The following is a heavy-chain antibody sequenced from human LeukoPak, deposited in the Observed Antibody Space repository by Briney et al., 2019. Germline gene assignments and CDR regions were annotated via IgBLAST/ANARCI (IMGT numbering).Heavy chain of an antibody. D-gene: IGHD6-13*01. J-gene: IGHJ6*02. Sequence: KASEILPLTCTVSGGSISSGSYYWSWIRQPAGKGLEWIGRIYTSGSTNYNPSLKSRVTISVDTSKNQFSLKLSSVTAADTAVYYCAVSIAAAGTFAGDYYYYYGMDVWGQGTTVTVSS. CDR3: AVSIAAAGTFAGDYYYYYGMDV. CDR2: IYTSGST. CDR1: GGSISSGSYY. V-gene: IGHV4-61*02.